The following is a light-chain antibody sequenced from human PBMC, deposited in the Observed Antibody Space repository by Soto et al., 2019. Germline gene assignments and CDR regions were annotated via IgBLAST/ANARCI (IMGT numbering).Light chain of an antibody. CDR1: SSDVGAYNF. J-gene: IGLJ1*01. CDR2: NVY. Sequence: QSALTQPASVDGSPGQAITISSTGTSSDVGAYNFVSWHQQHPGKAPKLMIYNVYDRPSGISYRFSGSKSGNTASLTISGLQGEDEADYYCSAYTVSRTYVFGTGTKVTVL. CDR3: SAYTVSRTYV. V-gene: IGLV2-14*03.